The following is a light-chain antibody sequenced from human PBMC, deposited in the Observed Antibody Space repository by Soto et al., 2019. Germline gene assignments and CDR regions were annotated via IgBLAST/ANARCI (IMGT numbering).Light chain of an antibody. CDR2: TNT. CDR3: QSYDSSLSADV. Sequence: QPVLTQPPSVSGAPGQRVTISCSGSTSNIGAAFDVHWYQHLPGTAPKLLIYTNTNRPSGVPDRFSGSKSDTSASLAITGLQAEEEADYYCQSYDSSLSADVFGTGTKLTVL. CDR1: TSNIGAAFD. J-gene: IGLJ1*01. V-gene: IGLV1-40*01.